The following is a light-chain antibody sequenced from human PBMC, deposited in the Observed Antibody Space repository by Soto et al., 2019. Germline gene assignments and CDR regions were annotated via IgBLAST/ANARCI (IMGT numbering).Light chain of an antibody. Sequence: LVLTQSPGTLSFSPGEIATLSCRASHSVSSSYLAWYQQKPGQAPRLLIYCASSRATGIPDRFSGSASGTDFTLTISRLEPEDFAVYYCQQYGSSPGTFGQGTKVDI. CDR3: QQYGSSPGT. J-gene: IGKJ1*01. CDR2: CAS. V-gene: IGKV3-20*01. CDR1: HSVSSSY.